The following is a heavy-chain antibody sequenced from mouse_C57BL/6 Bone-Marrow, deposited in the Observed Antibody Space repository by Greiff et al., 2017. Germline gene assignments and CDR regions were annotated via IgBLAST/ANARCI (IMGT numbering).Heavy chain of an antibody. D-gene: IGHD1-1*01. CDR3: ARDYYGSPWYFDV. V-gene: IGHV1-76*01. CDR1: GYTFTDYY. J-gene: IGHJ1*03. CDR2: IYPGSGNT. Sequence: VQLQQSGAELVRPGASVKLSCKASGYTFTDYYINWVKQRPGQGLEWIARIYPGSGNTYYNEKFKGKATLTAEKSSSTAYMQLSSLTSEDSAVYYCARDYYGSPWYFDVWGTGTTVTVSS.